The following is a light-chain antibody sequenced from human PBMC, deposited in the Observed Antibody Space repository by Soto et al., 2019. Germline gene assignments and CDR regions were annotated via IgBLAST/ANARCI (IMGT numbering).Light chain of an antibody. Sequence: EIVLTQSPGTLSLSPGERATLSCRASQSVSSSYLAWYQQKPGQAPRLLIYGASSSAPGIPDRFSGSGSGTDFTLTISRLVPDDVAVYYCQQDITFGQGTKLEIK. CDR1: QSVSSSY. V-gene: IGKV3-20*01. J-gene: IGKJ2*01. CDR2: GAS. CDR3: QQDIT.